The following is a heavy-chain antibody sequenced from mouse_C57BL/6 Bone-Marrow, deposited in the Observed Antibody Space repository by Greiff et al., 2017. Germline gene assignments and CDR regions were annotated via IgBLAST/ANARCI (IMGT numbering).Heavy chain of an antibody. Sequence: EVQLLESGAVLVRPGASVKLSCTASGFNIKDDYMHWVKQRPEQGLEWIGWIDPENGDTEYATKFQGKATITADTSSNTAYLRLSSLTPEEAAVSYYSTGFYYSDGGFDDWGRGTLVTVTA. CDR1: GFNIKDDY. CDR2: IDPENGDT. D-gene: IGHD2-13*01. CDR3: STGFYYSDGGFDD. V-gene: IGHV14-4*01. J-gene: IGHJ3*01.